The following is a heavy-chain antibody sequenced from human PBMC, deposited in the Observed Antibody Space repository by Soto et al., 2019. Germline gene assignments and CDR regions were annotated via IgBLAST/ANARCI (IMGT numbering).Heavy chain of an antibody. Sequence: QVQLVQSGAEVKKPGSSVKVSCKASGGTFSSYSINWVRQAPGQGLEWMGEIIPIFGTANYVQKFQGRVTMTADESPSTAYMELSSLRSEDTAVYYCARDGGRHSGGIDYWGQGTLVTVSS. CDR2: IIPIFGTA. D-gene: IGHD1-26*01. CDR3: ARDGGRHSGGIDY. J-gene: IGHJ4*02. V-gene: IGHV1-69*01. CDR1: GGTFSSYS.